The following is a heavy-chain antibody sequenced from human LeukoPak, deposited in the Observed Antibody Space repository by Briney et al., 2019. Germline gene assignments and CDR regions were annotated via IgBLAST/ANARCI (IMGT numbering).Heavy chain of an antibody. Sequence: SETLSLTCAVYGVSFSGYYWSWIRQPPGKGLEWIGEINHSGSTNYNPSLKSRVTISVDTSKNQFSLKLSSVTAADTAVYYCASLGSGSSSSEAYLVGYWGQGTLVTVSS. J-gene: IGHJ4*02. CDR2: INHSGST. CDR3: ASLGSGSSSSEAYLVGY. V-gene: IGHV4-34*01. CDR1: GVSFSGYY. D-gene: IGHD6-6*01.